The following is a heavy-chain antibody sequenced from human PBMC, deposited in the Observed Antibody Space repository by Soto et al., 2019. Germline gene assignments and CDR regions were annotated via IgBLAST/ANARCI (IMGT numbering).Heavy chain of an antibody. CDR1: GVTFSSYS. D-gene: IGHD3-22*01. Sequence: PGGSLRLSCAASGVTFSSYSMNWVRQATGKGLEWVSSISSSSSYIYYADSVKGRFTISRDNAKNSLYLQMNSLRAEDTAVYYYARALYYYDSSGYYGSWGQGTLVTVSS. CDR3: ARALYYYDSSGYYGS. V-gene: IGHV3-21*01. J-gene: IGHJ5*02. CDR2: ISSSSSYI.